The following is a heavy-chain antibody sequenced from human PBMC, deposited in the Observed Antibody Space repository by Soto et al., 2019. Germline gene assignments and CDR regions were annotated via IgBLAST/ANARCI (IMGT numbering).Heavy chain of an antibody. D-gene: IGHD3-3*01. CDR1: QFTFSSFT. CDR3: ARGGYYTFWNGSIGTY. J-gene: IGHJ4*02. Sequence: QLHLVESGGGVVQPGKSLRVSCAASQFTFSSFTMHWIRQAPGKGLEWVAVISNDGRNKFYADSVKGRFTISRDNSKNTIFLQMNSLTSEDTAVYYCARGGYYTFWNGSIGTYWGQGTLVTVSS. V-gene: IGHV3-30*14. CDR2: ISNDGRNK.